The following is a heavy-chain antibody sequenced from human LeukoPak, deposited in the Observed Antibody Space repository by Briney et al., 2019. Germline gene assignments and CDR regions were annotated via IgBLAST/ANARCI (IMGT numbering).Heavy chain of an antibody. CDR2: INPNSGGT. J-gene: IGHJ4*02. CDR1: GYTFTGYY. V-gene: IGHV1-2*02. D-gene: IGHD3-22*01. CDR3: ARVRGIDYYDSSGYYYGY. Sequence: ASVKVSCKASGYTFTGYYMHWARQAPGQGLEWMGWINPNSGGTNYAQRFQGRVTMTRDTSISTAYMELSRLRSDDTAVYYCARVRGIDYYDSSGYYYGYWGQGTLVTVSS.